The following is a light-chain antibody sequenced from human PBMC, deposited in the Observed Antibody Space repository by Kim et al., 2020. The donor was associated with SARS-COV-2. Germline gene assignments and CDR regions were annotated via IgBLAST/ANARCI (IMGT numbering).Light chain of an antibody. J-gene: IGLJ1*01. CDR2: DVN. CDR3: SSYTGDNTYV. Sequence: GQSITISCTGTSSDVGDYTYVSWYQQHPGKAPKVIIYDVNNRPSGVSNRFSGSKAGNTASLTISGLQAEDEADYHCSSYTGDNTYVFGTGTKVTVL. CDR1: SSDVGDYTY. V-gene: IGLV2-14*03.